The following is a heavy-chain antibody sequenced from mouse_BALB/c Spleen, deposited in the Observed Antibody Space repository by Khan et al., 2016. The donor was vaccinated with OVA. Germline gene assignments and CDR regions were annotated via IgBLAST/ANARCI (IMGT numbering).Heavy chain of an antibody. CDR3: AREGAYYRSDGWFAY. CDR2: IIPTNDYA. CDR1: GYTFTTYT. Sequence: QVQLKQSGAELARPGASVKMSCKASGYTFTTYTIHWVKQGPGQGLEWIGYIIPTNDYANYNQKFKDRATLTAEKSSSTAYMQLSSLTSEDSALYYCAREGAYYRSDGWFAYWGQGTLVTVSA. J-gene: IGHJ3*01. D-gene: IGHD2-14*01. V-gene: IGHV1-4*01.